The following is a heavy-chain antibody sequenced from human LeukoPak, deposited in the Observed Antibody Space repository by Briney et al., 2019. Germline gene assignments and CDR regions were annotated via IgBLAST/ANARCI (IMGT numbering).Heavy chain of an antibody. Sequence: GGSLRLSCAASGFTFSSYGMHWVRQAPGRGLEWVAVIWYDGRNKYYADSVKGRFTVSRDNPMNTLYLHMNSLSAEDTAVYYCAREVGVSTPYFDYWGQGTLVTVSS. J-gene: IGHJ4*02. V-gene: IGHV3-33*01. CDR2: IWYDGRNK. CDR3: AREVGVSTPYFDY. CDR1: GFTFSSYG. D-gene: IGHD1-26*01.